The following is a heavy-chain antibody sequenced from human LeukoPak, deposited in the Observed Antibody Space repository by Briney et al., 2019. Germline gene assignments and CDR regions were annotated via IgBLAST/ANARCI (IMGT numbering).Heavy chain of an antibody. CDR2: IIPIFGTA. CDR1: GVTFSSYA. CDR3: CSYYYDSSGYYYGPFDY. D-gene: IGHD3-22*01. J-gene: IGHJ4*02. Sequence: SVKLSCKASGVTFSSYAISWVRQAPGQGLEWVGGIIPIFGTANYAQKFKGRVTITADESTSTAYMELSSLRSEDTAVYYCCSYYYDSSGYYYGPFDYWGQGTLVTVSS. V-gene: IGHV1-69*01.